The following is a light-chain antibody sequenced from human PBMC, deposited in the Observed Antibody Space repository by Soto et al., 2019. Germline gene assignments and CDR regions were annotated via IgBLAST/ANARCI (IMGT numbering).Light chain of an antibody. V-gene: IGLV2-14*01. CDR1: SNDVGGFNY. J-gene: IGLJ3*02. CDR3: NSYTTTSARV. Sequence: QSALTQPASVSGSPGQSITISCTGTSNDVGGFNYVSWYQQHPGKAPKVIIYEVSHRPSGVSNRFSGSKSGNTASLTISGLRAEDEADYYCNSYTTTSARVFGGGTKLTVL. CDR2: EVS.